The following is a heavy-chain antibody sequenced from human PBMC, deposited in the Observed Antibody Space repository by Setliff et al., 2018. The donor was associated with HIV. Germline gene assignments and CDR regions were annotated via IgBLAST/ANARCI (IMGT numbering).Heavy chain of an antibody. CDR2: IIPILGVA. J-gene: IGHJ1*01. V-gene: IGHV1-69*10. Sequence: SVKVSCKPSGGTFSSYAITWVRQAPGQGLEWMGGIIPILGVANYAQKFQGRVTITADKSATTAYMELSSLRSEDTAVYYCARTQYDRVEEYFQYWGQGTLVTVSS. CDR1: GGTFSSYA. D-gene: IGHD3-22*01. CDR3: ARTQYDRVEEYFQY.